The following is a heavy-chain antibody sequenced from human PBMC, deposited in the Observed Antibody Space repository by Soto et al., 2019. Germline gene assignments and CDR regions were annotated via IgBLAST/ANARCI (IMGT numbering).Heavy chain of an antibody. CDR3: ARDRNFYGSGSYKPSGYYYYGMDV. D-gene: IGHD3-10*01. J-gene: IGHJ6*02. CDR1: GYTFTGYY. V-gene: IGHV1-2*04. CDR2: INPNSGGT. Sequence: ASVKVSCKASGYTFTGYYMHWVRQAPGQGLEWMGWINPNSGGTNYAQKFQGWVTMTRDTSISTAYMELSRLRSDDTAVYYCARDRNFYGSGSYKPSGYYYYGMDVWGQGTTVTVSS.